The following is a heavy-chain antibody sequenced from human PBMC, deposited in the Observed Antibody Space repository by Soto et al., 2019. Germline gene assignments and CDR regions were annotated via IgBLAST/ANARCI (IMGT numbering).Heavy chain of an antibody. CDR2: ISGSGGST. J-gene: IGHJ5*02. Sequence: VQLLESGGGLVQPGGSLRLSCAASGFTFSSYAMSWVRQAPGKGLEWVSAISGSGGSTYYADSVKGRFTISRDNSKNTLYLQMNSLRAEDTAVYYCAKRDIVVVVAATEDYFSWFDPWGQGTLVTVFS. CDR3: AKRDIVVVVAATEDYFSWFDP. D-gene: IGHD2-15*01. CDR1: GFTFSSYA. V-gene: IGHV3-23*01.